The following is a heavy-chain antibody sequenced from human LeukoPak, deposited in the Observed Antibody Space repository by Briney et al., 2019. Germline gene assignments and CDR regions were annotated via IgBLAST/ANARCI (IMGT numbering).Heavy chain of an antibody. D-gene: IGHD5-18*01. V-gene: IGHV1-18*01. CDR3: ARARLYSYGLVLNAFDI. CDR1: GYTFTSYA. J-gene: IGHJ3*02. CDR2: ISAYNGNT. Sequence: ASVKVSCKASGYTFTSYAMNWVRQAPGQGLEWMGWISAYNGNTNYAQKLQGRVTMTTDTSTSTAYMELRSLRSDDTAVYYCARARLYSYGLVLNAFDIWGQGTMVTVSS.